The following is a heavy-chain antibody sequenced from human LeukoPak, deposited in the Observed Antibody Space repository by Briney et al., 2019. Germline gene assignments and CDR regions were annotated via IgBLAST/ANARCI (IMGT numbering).Heavy chain of an antibody. Sequence: GGSLRLSCAASGFTFSDYYMTWVRQAPGKGLEWVSVIYRDGTTYYADSVKGRFTISRDTSRNTLDLQMNSLRAEDTAVYYCAKTGGPWDWGQGALVTVSS. CDR3: AKTGGPWD. CDR2: IYRDGTT. D-gene: IGHD7-27*01. V-gene: IGHV3-53*01. CDR1: GFTFSDYY. J-gene: IGHJ4*02.